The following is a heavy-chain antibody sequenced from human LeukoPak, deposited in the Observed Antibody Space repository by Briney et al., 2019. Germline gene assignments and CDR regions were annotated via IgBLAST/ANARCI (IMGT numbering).Heavy chain of an antibody. CDR2: INHSGST. V-gene: IGHV4-39*07. J-gene: IGHJ4*02. Sequence: SETLSLTCTVSGGSISSGSYYWSWIRQPPGKGLEWIGEINHSGSTNYNPSLKSRVTISVDTSKNQFSLKLSSVTAADTAVYYCASLANWGLRDYWGQGTLVTVSS. CDR3: ASLANWGLRDY. D-gene: IGHD7-27*01. CDR1: GGSISSGSYY.